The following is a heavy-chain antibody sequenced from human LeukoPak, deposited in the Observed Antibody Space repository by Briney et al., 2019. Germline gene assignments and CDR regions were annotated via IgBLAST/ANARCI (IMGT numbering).Heavy chain of an antibody. J-gene: IGHJ3*02. CDR3: AKDMRDQSPGTGAFDI. CDR2: ISWNSGSI. CDR1: GFTFDDYA. D-gene: IGHD3/OR15-3a*01. V-gene: IGHV3-9*01. Sequence: PGGSLRLSCAASGFTFDDYAMHWVRQAPGKGLEWVSGISWNSGSIGYADSVKGRFTISRDNAKNSLYLQMNSLRAEDTALYYCAKDMRDQSPGTGAFDIWGQGTMVTVSS.